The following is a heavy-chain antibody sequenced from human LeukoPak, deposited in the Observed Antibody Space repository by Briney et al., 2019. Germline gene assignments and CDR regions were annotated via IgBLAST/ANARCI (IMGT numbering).Heavy chain of an antibody. V-gene: IGHV3-9*03. D-gene: IGHD6-6*01. CDR2: ISWNSGSI. CDR3: AKANSSSAPSVAFDI. Sequence: PGRSLRLSCAASGFTFDDYAMHWVRQAPGKGLEWVSGISWNSGSIGYADSVKGRFTISRDNAKNSLYLQMNSLRAEDVALYYCAKANSSSAPSVAFDIWGQGTMVTVSS. J-gene: IGHJ3*02. CDR1: GFTFDDYA.